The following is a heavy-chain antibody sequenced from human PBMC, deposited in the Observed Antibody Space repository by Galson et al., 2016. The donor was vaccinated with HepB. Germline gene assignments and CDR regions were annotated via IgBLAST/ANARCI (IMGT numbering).Heavy chain of an antibody. CDR3: AKGYGYFDY. Sequence: SLRLSCAASGFTFSGYAMSWVRQAPGKGLEWVSVISGSGGSTHYADSVKGRFTISRDNAKNTLYLQMNSLRAEDTAIYYCAKGYGYFDYWGHGTLVTVSS. D-gene: IGHD3-10*01. V-gene: IGHV3-23*01. CDR1: GFTFSGYA. J-gene: IGHJ4*01. CDR2: ISGSGGST.